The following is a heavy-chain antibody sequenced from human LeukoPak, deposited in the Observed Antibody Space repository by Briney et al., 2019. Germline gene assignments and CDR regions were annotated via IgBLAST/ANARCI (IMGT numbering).Heavy chain of an antibody. D-gene: IGHD3-3*01. CDR1: GGTFSSYA. V-gene: IGHV1-24*01. Sequence: ASVKVSCKASGGTFSSYAISWVRQAPGKGLEWMGGFDPEDGETIYAQKFQGRVTMTEDTSTDTAYMELSSLRSEDTAVYYCATFSGPFDYWGQGTLVTVSS. J-gene: IGHJ4*02. CDR2: FDPEDGET. CDR3: ATFSGPFDY.